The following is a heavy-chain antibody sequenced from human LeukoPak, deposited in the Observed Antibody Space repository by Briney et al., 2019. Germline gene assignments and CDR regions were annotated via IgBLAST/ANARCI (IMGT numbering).Heavy chain of an antibody. CDR3: ARHSGYDGNWFHP. CDR1: GGSISSYY. CDR2: IYYSGST. D-gene: IGHD5-12*01. J-gene: IGHJ5*02. V-gene: IGHV4-59*08. Sequence: SETLSLTCTVSGGSISSYYWSWIRQPPGKGLEWIGYIYYSGSTNYNPSLKSRVTISVDTSKNQFSLKLSSVTAADTAVYYCARHSGYDGNWFHPWGQGTLVTVSS.